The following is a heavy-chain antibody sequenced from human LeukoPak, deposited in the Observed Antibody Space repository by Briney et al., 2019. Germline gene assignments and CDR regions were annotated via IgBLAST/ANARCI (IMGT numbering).Heavy chain of an antibody. V-gene: IGHV1-18*04. J-gene: IGHJ4*02. CDR3: ARCIAAAGTHVDY. D-gene: IGHD6-13*01. CDR2: ISAYNGNT. CDR1: GYTFTGYY. Sequence: ASVKVSCKASGYTFTGYYMHWVRQAPGQGLEWMGWISAYNGNTNYAQKLQGRVTMTTDTSTSTAYMELRSLRSDDTAVYYCARCIAAAGTHVDYWGQGTLVTVSS.